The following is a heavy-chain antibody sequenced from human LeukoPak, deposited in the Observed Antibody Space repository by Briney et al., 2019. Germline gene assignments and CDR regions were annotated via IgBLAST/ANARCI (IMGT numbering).Heavy chain of an antibody. CDR2: ISGSGGST. CDR3: AKDLGWDRHYGMDV. J-gene: IGHJ6*02. D-gene: IGHD6-19*01. CDR1: GFTFSSYA. Sequence: GGSLRLSCAASGFTFSSYAMSWVHQAPGKGLEWVSAISGSGGSTYYAGSVKGRFTISRDNSKNTLYLQMNSLRAEDTAVYYCAKDLGWDRHYGMDVWGQGTTVTVSS. V-gene: IGHV3-23*01.